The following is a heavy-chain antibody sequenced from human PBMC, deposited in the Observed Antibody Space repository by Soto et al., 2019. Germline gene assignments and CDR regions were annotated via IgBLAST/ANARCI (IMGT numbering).Heavy chain of an antibody. J-gene: IGHJ3*02. D-gene: IGHD1-26*01. CDR1: GYTFTSYA. Sequence: ASVKVSCKASGYTFTSYAIHWVRQAPGQRLEWMGWINAGNGNTKYSQKFQGRVTLTRDTSASTAYMELSSLKSEDTAVYFCSRSYSGSYDIWGQGTMVTVSS. CDR3: SRSYSGSYDI. V-gene: IGHV1-3*01. CDR2: INAGNGNT.